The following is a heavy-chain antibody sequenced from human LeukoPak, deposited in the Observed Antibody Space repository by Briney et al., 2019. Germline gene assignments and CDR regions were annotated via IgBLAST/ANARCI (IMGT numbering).Heavy chain of an antibody. D-gene: IGHD6-19*01. CDR1: GFAFSSYG. J-gene: IGHJ4*02. Sequence: GGSLRLSCAASGFAFSSYGMNWVRQAPGKGLEWVSAISGSGGSTYYADSVKGRFTISRDNSKNTLYLQMNSLRAEDTAVYYCAKAARGGVAVAGVDYWGQGTLVTVSS. V-gene: IGHV3-23*01. CDR3: AKAARGGVAVAGVDY. CDR2: ISGSGGST.